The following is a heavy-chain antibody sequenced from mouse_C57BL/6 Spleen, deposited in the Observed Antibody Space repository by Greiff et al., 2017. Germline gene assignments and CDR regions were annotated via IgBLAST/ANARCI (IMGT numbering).Heavy chain of an antibody. CDR3: ARDYDGLYAMDY. V-gene: IGHV5-17*01. CDR1: GFTFSDYG. D-gene: IGHD2-3*01. Sequence: EVKLVESGGGLVKPGGSLKLSCAASGFTFSDYGMPWVRQAPEKGLEWVAYISSGSSTIYYADTVKGRFTISRDNAKNTLFLQMTSLRSEDTAMYYCARDYDGLYAMDYWGQGTSVTVSS. CDR2: ISSGSSTI. J-gene: IGHJ4*01.